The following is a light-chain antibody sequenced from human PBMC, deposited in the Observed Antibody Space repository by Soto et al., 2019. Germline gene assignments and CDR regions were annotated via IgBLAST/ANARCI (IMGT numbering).Light chain of an antibody. V-gene: IGKV1-27*01. Sequence: DIHMTHSPSSLAASVLYRVTITCLASQVISNYLAWYQQKPGKVPKLLIYAASTLQSGVPSRFSGSGSGTDFTLTISSLQPEDVATYYCQKYNSAPTWTFGQGTKVDI. CDR2: AAS. CDR1: QVISNY. CDR3: QKYNSAPTWT. J-gene: IGKJ1*01.